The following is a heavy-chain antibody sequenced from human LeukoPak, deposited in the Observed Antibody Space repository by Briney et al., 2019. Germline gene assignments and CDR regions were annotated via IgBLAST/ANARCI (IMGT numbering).Heavy chain of an antibody. J-gene: IGHJ3*02. CDR1: GFTFSSYS. CDR2: ISSSSSYI. D-gene: IGHD4-17*01. V-gene: IGHV3-21*01. Sequence: GGSLRLSCAASGFTFSSYSMNWVRQAPGKGLEWVSSISSSSSYIYYADSVKGRFTISRDNAKKSLYLQMNSLRAEDTAVYYCALKVTTSKYAFDIWGQGTMVTVSS. CDR3: ALKVTTSKYAFDI.